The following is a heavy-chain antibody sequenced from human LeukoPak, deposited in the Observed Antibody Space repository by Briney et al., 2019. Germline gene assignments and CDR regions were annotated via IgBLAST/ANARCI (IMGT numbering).Heavy chain of an antibody. Sequence: GGSLRLSCAASGFNFNSYWMSWVRQAPGKGLECVANVKQDGSEIYFVDSVKGRLTISRDNAKSSLYLQMNSLRGEDTAVYYCARARYGSGGYFFDFWGQGTLVTVSS. CDR2: VKQDGSEI. CDR1: GFNFNSYW. J-gene: IGHJ4*02. D-gene: IGHD3-10*01. CDR3: ARARYGSGGYFFDF. V-gene: IGHV3-7*04.